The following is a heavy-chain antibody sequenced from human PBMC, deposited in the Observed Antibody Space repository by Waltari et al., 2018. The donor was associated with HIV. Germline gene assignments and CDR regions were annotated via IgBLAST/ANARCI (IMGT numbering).Heavy chain of an antibody. CDR2: INPSGGT. D-gene: IGHD2-21*01. CDR1: GGSLGTYY. CDR3: AGIVHRASYSMDV. Sequence: QVQLQQWGAGLLKPSETLSVNCSVSGGSLGTYYWNWVRHFPGKGLEWIGEINPSGGTTCNPSLKCRVTISRDWSKNLFSLKLTSVTAADTALYYCAGIVHRASYSMDVWGQGTTVTVSS. J-gene: IGHJ6*02. V-gene: IGHV4-34*02.